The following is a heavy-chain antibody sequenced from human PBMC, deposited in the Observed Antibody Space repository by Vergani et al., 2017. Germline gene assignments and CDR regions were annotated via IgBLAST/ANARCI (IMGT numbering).Heavy chain of an antibody. CDR3: ARDSHPGRAGVTTWFDP. V-gene: IGHV6-1*01. D-gene: IGHD3-10*01. Sequence: QVQLQQSGPGLVKPSETLSLTCAISGDSVSSNSAAWNWIRQSPSRGLEWLGRTYYRSRWYNDYAEYVKSRIIINPDTSKNQFSLQLNSVTPEDTAVYYCARDSHPGRAGVTTWFDPWGQGTLVAVSS. J-gene: IGHJ5*02. CDR1: GDSVSSNSAA. CDR2: TYYRSRWYN.